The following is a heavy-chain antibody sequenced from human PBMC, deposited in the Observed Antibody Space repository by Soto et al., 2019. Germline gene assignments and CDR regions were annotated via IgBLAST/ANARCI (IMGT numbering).Heavy chain of an antibody. V-gene: IGHV3-7*03. Sequence: DVQLVESEGALVQPGGSLGLSCAVSGFTVSAKWMSWVRQAPGKGLEWLANINEDGSKKFYVDSVKGRFTISKDNAKNSLSLQLGSLRADDTAVYYCAREMHLGSGWGDIDIWGRGTMVTVSS. CDR2: INEDGSKK. J-gene: IGHJ4*02. CDR3: AREMHLGSGWGDIDI. D-gene: IGHD6-19*01. CDR1: GFTVSAKW.